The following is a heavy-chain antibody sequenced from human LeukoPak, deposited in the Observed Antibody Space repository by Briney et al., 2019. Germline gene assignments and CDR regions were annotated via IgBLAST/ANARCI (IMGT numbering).Heavy chain of an antibody. D-gene: IGHD3-3*02. J-gene: IGHJ4*02. Sequence: GASVKVSCKASGYTCSDFYIHWVRQAPGQGLEYVGWITPKSGDTYSPQRFQGRVTTTRDASISTAYMELSSLRSDDTAVYFCARVRLADERAWAYWGQGTLVTVSS. CDR2: ITPKSGDT. CDR1: GYTCSDFY. V-gene: IGHV1-2*02. CDR3: ARVRLADERAWAY.